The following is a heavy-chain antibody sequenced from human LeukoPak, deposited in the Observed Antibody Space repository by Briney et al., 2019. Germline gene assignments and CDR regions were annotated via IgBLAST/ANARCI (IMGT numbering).Heavy chain of an antibody. CDR3: ARGEIAAAGTPSYDY. CDR1: GGTFSSYA. J-gene: IGHJ4*02. CDR2: IIPIFGTA. V-gene: IGHV1-69*05. Sequence: ASVKVSCKASGGTFSSYAISWVRQAPGQGLEWMGGIIPIFGTANYAQKFQGRVTITTDESTSTAYMELSSLRSEDTAVYYCARGEIAAAGTPSYDYWGQGTLVTVSS. D-gene: IGHD6-13*01.